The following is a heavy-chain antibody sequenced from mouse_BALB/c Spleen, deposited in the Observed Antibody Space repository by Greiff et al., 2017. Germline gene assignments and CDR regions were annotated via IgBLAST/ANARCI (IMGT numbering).Heavy chain of an antibody. J-gene: IGHJ4*01. D-gene: IGHD1-1*01. V-gene: IGHV1S81*02. CDR1: GYTFTSYY. CDR3: TRGYGSTYYAMDY. CDR2: INPSNGGT. Sequence: QVHVKQSGAELVKPGASVKLSCKASGYTFTSYYMYWVKQRPGQGLEWIGEINPSNGGTNFNEKFKSKATLTVDKSSSTAYMQLSSLTSEDSAVYDCTRGYGSTYYAMDYWGQGTSGTVSS.